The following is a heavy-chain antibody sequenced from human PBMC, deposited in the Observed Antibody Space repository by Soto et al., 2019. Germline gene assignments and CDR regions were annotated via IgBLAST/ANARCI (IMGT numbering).Heavy chain of an antibody. J-gene: IGHJ5*02. CDR2: IIPIFGTA. CDR1: GGTFSSYA. V-gene: IGHV1-69*13. Sequence: GGPVKVSCKASGGTFSSYAISWVRQAPGQGLEWMGGIIPIFGTANYAQKFQGRVTITADESTSTAYMELSSLRSEDTAVYYCASLYCSGGSCYSVYNWFDPWGQGTLVTVSS. D-gene: IGHD2-15*01. CDR3: ASLYCSGGSCYSVYNWFDP.